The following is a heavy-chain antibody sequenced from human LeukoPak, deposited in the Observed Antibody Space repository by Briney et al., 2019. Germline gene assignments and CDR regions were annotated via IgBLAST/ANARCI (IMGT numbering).Heavy chain of an antibody. J-gene: IGHJ5*02. D-gene: IGHD6-6*01. V-gene: IGHV4-39*01. CDR2: IYYSGST. CDR1: GGSISSSSYY. Sequence: PSETLSLTCTVSGGSISSSSYYWGWIRQPPGKGLEWIGSIYYSGSTYYNPSLKSRVTISVDTSKNQFSLKLSSVTAADTAVYYCARHQRQLAAFDPWGQGTLVTVSS. CDR3: ARHQRQLAAFDP.